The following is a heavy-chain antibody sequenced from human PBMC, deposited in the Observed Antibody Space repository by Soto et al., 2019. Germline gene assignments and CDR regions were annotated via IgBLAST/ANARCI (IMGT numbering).Heavy chain of an antibody. J-gene: IGHJ4*02. V-gene: IGHV3-33*01. CDR2: IWYDGSNK. CDR3: ARDGESVLRYFDWLPQADY. D-gene: IGHD3-9*01. Sequence: GVSLRLSCAASGFTFSSYGMHWVRQAPGKGLEWVAVIWYDGSNKYYADSVKGRFTISRDNSKNTLYLQMNSLRAEDTAVYYCARDGESVLRYFDWLPQADYWGQGTLVNVSS. CDR1: GFTFSSYG.